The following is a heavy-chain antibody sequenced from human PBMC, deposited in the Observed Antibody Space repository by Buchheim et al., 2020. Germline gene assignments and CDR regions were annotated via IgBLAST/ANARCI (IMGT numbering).Heavy chain of an antibody. D-gene: IGHD3-3*01. J-gene: IGHJ4*02. CDR2: ISYDGSEK. V-gene: IGHV3-30-3*01. Sequence: QVHLVESGGGVVQPGRSLRLSCAASGFSLGSYAMHWVRQAPGKGLEWMGLISYDGSEKDYAASVKGRFTFSRDNSKNPLYLQMNSLRVEDTAVYFCARDSNGWGGFIMYYFDYWGQGTL. CDR1: GFSLGSYA. CDR3: ARDSNGWGGFIMYYFDY.